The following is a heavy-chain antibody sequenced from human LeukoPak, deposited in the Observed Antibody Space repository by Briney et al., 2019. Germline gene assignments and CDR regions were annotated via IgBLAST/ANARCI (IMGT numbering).Heavy chain of an antibody. V-gene: IGHV4-30-2*01. CDR2: IYQSGST. Sequence: SETLSLTCAVFGGSISSGGYSWSWIRQLPGKGLEWIGYIYQSGSTSYNPSLKSRITISVDRSKNQFSLKLISVTAADTAVYYCARLVATQKLYSWFDPWGQGTLVTVSS. CDR3: ARLVATQKLYSWFDP. J-gene: IGHJ5*02. CDR1: GGSISSGGYS. D-gene: IGHD5-12*01.